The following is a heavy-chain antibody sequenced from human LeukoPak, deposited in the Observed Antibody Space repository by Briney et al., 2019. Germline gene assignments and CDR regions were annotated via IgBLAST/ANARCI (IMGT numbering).Heavy chain of an antibody. D-gene: IGHD3-22*01. CDR2: ISAYNGNT. J-gene: IGHJ5*02. V-gene: IGHV1-18*01. CDR1: GYTFTSYG. Sequence: GASVKVSCKASGYTFTSYGISWVRQAPGQGLEWMGWISAYNGNTNYAQKLQGRVAMTTDTSTSTAYMELRSLRSDDTAVYYCARVGRYYYDSSGYSRTPWGQGTLVTVSS. CDR3: ARVGRYYYDSSGYSRTP.